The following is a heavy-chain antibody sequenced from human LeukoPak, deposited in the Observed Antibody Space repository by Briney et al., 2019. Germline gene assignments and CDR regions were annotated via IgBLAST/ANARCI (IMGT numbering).Heavy chain of an antibody. CDR1: GFTFSSYA. J-gene: IGHJ4*02. V-gene: IGHV3-23*01. D-gene: IGHD6-13*01. CDR2: ISGSGGST. CDR3: AKAKRSSSWYSDFDY. Sequence: GGSLRLSCAASGFTFSSYAMSWVRQAPGKGLEWVSAISGSGGSTYYADSVKGRFTISRDNSKNTLYLQVNSLRAEDTAVYYCAKAKRSSSWYSDFDYWGQGTLVTVSS.